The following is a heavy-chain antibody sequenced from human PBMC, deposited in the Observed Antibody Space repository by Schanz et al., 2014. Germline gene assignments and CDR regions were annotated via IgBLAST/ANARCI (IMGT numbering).Heavy chain of an antibody. Sequence: QVQLEQSGTEVKKPGASVRVSCKASGYTFTVFYIHWVRQAPGQGLEWMGRIKPNTGDTKSAQKFQDRVTMTTDTPTATAYMDLSRLTSDDSAVYYCARHTPGEDWYFGLWGRGTLVTVSS. J-gene: IGHJ2*01. V-gene: IGHV1-2*06. CDR3: ARHTPGEDWYFGL. CDR2: IKPNTGDT. CDR1: GYTFTVFY. D-gene: IGHD7-27*01.